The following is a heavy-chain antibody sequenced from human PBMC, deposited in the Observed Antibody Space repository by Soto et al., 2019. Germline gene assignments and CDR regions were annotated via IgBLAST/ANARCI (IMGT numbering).Heavy chain of an antibody. Sequence: EVQLVESGGGLVKPGGSLRLSCAASGFTFSNAWMNWVRQAPGKGLEWVGRIKSKTDGGTTDYAAPVKGRFTISRDDSKNTLYLQMNSLKPEDTAVYYCTIRMDGYDFWSGGYYYYGMDVWGQGTTVTVSS. CDR2: IKSKTDGGTT. V-gene: IGHV3-15*07. CDR3: TIRMDGYDFWSGGYYYYGMDV. J-gene: IGHJ6*02. CDR1: GFTFSNAW. D-gene: IGHD3-3*01.